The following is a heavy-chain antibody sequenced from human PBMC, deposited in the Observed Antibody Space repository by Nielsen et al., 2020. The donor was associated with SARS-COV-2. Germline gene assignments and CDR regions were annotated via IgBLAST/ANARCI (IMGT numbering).Heavy chain of an antibody. CDR2: ISGSGGST. J-gene: IGHJ4*02. CDR3: VPLSGWYSDY. V-gene: IGHV3-23*01. Sequence: GEPQKISRAASGFTCSSYAMSWVRQAPGKGLKWVSAISGSGGSTYYADSVKGRFTISRDNSKNTLYLQMNSLRAEDTAVYYCVPLSGWYSDYWGQGTLVTGSS. CDR1: GFTCSSYA. D-gene: IGHD6-19*01.